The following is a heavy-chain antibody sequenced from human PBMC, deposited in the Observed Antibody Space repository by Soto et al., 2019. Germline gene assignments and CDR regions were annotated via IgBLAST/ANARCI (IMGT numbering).Heavy chain of an antibody. J-gene: IGHJ6*03. D-gene: IGHD2-2*01. CDR1: GFTFSSYG. CDR3: ARGGVVVPAAIRYMDV. V-gene: IGHV3-33*01. CDR2: IWYDGSNK. Sequence: GGSLRLSCAASGFTFSSYGMHWVRQAPGKGLEWVAVIWYDGSNKYYADSVKGRFTISRDNSKNTLYLQMNSLRAEDTAVYYCARGGVVVPAAIRYMDVWGKGTTVTVSS.